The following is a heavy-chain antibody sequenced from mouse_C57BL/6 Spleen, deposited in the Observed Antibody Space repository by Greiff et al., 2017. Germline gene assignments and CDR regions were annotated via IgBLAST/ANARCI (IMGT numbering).Heavy chain of an antibody. CDR1: GFTFSSYA. Sequence: VQLKESGEGLVKPGGSLKLSCAASGFTFSSYAMSWVRQTPEKRLEWVAYISSGGDYIYYADTVKGRFTISRDNARNTLYLQMSSLKSEDTAMYYCTRDRGYGISWYFDVWGTGTTVTVSS. D-gene: IGHD1-1*01. V-gene: IGHV5-9-1*02. J-gene: IGHJ1*03. CDR2: ISSGGDYI. CDR3: TRDRGYGISWYFDV.